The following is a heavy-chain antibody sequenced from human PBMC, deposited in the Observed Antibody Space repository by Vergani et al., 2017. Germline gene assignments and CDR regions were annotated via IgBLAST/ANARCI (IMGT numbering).Heavy chain of an antibody. CDR1: GGSFSDYY. Sequence: QVQLQEWGAGLLKTSETLSLTCGVSGGSFSDYYWSWIRQAPGMGLEWIGEVNHGGSTNYNPSLKSRVSISVDTSKNQFSLKLSSVTAADTAVYYCARAGPYCSSTSCYLRGYYYYYYMDVWGKGTTVTVSS. CDR2: VNHGGST. D-gene: IGHD2-2*01. V-gene: IGHV4-34*01. J-gene: IGHJ6*03. CDR3: ARAGPYCSSTSCYLRGYYYYYYMDV.